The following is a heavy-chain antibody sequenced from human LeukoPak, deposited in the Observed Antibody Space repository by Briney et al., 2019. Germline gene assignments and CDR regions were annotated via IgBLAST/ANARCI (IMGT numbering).Heavy chain of an antibody. D-gene: IGHD6-13*01. V-gene: IGHV3-23*01. CDR3: AKEPYSSSPPSFDY. J-gene: IGHJ4*02. CDR2: IGASGANT. Sequence: GGSLRLSCAASGFTFSSYPMSWVRQTPGKGLEWVSAIGASGANTYYADSVRGRFTISRDNSQNTLYLQMNSLRAEDTAVYYCAKEPYSSSPPSFDYWGQGTQVTVSS. CDR1: GFTFSSYP.